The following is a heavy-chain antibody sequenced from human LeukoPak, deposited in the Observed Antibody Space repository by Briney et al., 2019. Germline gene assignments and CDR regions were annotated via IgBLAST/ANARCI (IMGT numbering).Heavy chain of an antibody. CDR3: ASADPYDCSPANCRLFHY. V-gene: IGHV3-7*01. D-gene: IGHD3-22*01. Sequence: GGSLRLSCAASGFTFSDYWMSWVSHAPGKGLEWVATIHQHGSDKYYVDSVKGRFTISRDNAENSRSLQMHSLRADDTALYYCASADPYDCSPANCRLFHYWGQGTLVTVSS. CDR1: GFTFSDYW. CDR2: IHQHGSDK. J-gene: IGHJ4*02.